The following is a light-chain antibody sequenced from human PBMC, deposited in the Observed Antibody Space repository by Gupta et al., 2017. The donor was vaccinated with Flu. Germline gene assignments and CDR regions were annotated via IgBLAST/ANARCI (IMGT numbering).Light chain of an antibody. CDR3: QQWGGEHPGVT. V-gene: IGKV3-20*01. CDR2: GAA. Sequence: PGTLSLSPGDRATLSCRASQSVSLAWYQQKPGQAPRHLIYGAAHRAEGIPDRCSGSGCGTNVILTISRWEPEDVAVNYCQQWGGEHPGVTFGPGTRVDVK. J-gene: IGKJ3*01. CDR1: QSVS.